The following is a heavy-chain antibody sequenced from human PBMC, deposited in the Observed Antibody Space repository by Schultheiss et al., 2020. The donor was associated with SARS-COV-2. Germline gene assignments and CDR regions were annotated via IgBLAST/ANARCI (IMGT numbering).Heavy chain of an antibody. CDR2: ISGSGGST. V-gene: IGHV3-23*01. CDR1: GFTFSSYA. CDR3: AKDGTPPYYDFWSGVGSSSFDY. Sequence: GESLKISCAASGFTFSSYAMHWVRQAPGKGLEWVSAISGSGGSTYYADSVKGRFTISRDNSKNTLYLQMNSLRAEDTAVYYCAKDGTPPYYDFWSGVGSSSFDYWGQGTLVTVSS. D-gene: IGHD3-3*01. J-gene: IGHJ4*02.